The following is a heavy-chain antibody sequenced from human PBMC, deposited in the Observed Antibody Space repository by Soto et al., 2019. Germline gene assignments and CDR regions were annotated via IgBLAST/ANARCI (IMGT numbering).Heavy chain of an antibody. CDR2: IIPILGIA. CDR3: ARAATVVTPFRY. V-gene: IGHV1-69*02. CDR1: GGTFSSYT. Sequence: QVQLVQSGAEVKKPGSSVMVSCKASGGTFSSYTISWVRQAPGQGLEWMGRIIPILGIANYAQKFQGRVKITADKSTSTAYMELRSLRSEDTAVYYCARAATVVTPFRYWGQGTLVTVSS. J-gene: IGHJ4*02. D-gene: IGHD4-17*01.